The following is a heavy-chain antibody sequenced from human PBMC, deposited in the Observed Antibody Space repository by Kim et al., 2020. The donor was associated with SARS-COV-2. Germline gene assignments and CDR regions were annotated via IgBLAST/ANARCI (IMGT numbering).Heavy chain of an antibody. CDR3: SMGLYNYW. CDR2: IGIKGHGGTK. Sequence: GGSLRLSCTASGFTFGDYAMSWFRQGPGKGLEWVGIIGIKGHGGTKAYAATGRFTFTIARYDSRGYPYLHIHSAQTEATADYYCSMGLYNYW. CDR1: GFTFGDYA. D-gene: IGHD1-1*01. J-gene: IGHJ2*01. V-gene: IGHV3-49*03.